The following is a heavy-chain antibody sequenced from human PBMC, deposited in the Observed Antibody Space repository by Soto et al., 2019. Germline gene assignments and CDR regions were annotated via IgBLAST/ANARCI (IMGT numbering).Heavy chain of an antibody. D-gene: IGHD5-18*01. CDR2: ISYDGSNK. CDR1: GFTFSSYA. Sequence: QVQLVESGGGVVQPGRSLRLSCAASGFTFSSYAMHWVRQAPGKGLEWVAVISYDGSNKYYADSVKGRFTISRDNSKNTLYLQMNSLRAEDTAVYYCARDYRLQLWLAVGRGFDYWGQGTLVTVSS. V-gene: IGHV3-30-3*01. J-gene: IGHJ4*02. CDR3: ARDYRLQLWLAVGRGFDY.